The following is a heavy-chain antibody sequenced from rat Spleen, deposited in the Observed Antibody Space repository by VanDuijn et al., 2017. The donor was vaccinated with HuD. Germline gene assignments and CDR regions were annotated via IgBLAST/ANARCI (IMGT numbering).Heavy chain of an antibody. V-gene: IGHV5-31*01. D-gene: IGHD1-2*01. CDR3: ASSYIFDY. Sequence: EVQLVESDGGLVQPGRSLKLSCAASGITFNNYWMTWIRQAPGKGLEWVASISNTGDTFYPDSVKGRFTISRDNAKNTQYLQMDSLRSEDTAIYYCASSYIFDYWGQGVMVTVSS. CDR1: GITFNNYW. J-gene: IGHJ2*01. CDR2: ISNTGDT.